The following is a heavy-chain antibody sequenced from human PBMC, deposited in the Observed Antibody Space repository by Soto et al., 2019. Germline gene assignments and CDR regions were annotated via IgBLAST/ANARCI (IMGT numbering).Heavy chain of an antibody. CDR1: GFTFSSYS. J-gene: IGHJ4*02. D-gene: IGHD3-10*01. CDR3: ARDPRRYYGSGTPPDY. CDR2: ISSSSSYI. Sequence: NPGGSLRLSCAASGFTFSSYSMNWVRQAPGKGLEWVSSISSSSSYIYYADSVKGRFTISRDNAKNSLYLQMNSLRAEDTAVYYCARDPRRYYGSGTPPDYWGQGTLVTVSS. V-gene: IGHV3-21*01.